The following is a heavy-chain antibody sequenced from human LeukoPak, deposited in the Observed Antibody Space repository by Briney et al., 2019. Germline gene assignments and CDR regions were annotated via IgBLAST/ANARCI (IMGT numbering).Heavy chain of an antibody. CDR3: ARDSNWAFDY. CDR1: GFTFSSHE. V-gene: IGHV3-48*03. Sequence: GGSLRLSCAGSGFTFSSHEMNWVRQAPGKGLEWISYISSSGSTRYYADSVNGRFTISRDNARNSLYLQMNSLRDEDTSVYFCARDSNWAFDYWGQGTLVTVSS. D-gene: IGHD7-27*01. CDR2: ISSSGSTR. J-gene: IGHJ4*02.